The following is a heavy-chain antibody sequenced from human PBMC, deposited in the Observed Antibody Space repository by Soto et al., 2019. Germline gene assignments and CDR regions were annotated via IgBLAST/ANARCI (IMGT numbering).Heavy chain of an antibody. CDR2: TYYRSKWYN. J-gene: IGHJ6*02. D-gene: IGHD3-22*01. CDR3: ARVSTNYYDSSGPTYYYGMDV. V-gene: IGHV6-1*01. Sequence: SQTLSLTCAISGDSVFSNTAAWNWIRQSPSRGLEWLGRTYYRSKWYNDYAVSVKSRITINPDTSKNQLSLQLSSVTPEDTAVYYCARVSTNYYDSSGPTYYYGMDVWGQGTTVTVSS. CDR1: GDSVFSNTAA.